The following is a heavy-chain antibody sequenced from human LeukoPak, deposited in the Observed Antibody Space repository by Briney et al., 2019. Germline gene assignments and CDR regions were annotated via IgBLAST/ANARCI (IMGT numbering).Heavy chain of an antibody. CDR2: ISSSGSTI. V-gene: IGHV3-11*01. Sequence: LSLTCAVYGGSFSGYYWSWIRQAPGKGLEWVSYISSSGSTIYYADSVKGRFTISRDNAKNSLYLQMNSLRAEDTAVYYCAREYSSGWYADYWGQGTLVTVSS. CDR1: GGSFSGYY. D-gene: IGHD6-19*01. J-gene: IGHJ4*02. CDR3: AREYSSGWYADY.